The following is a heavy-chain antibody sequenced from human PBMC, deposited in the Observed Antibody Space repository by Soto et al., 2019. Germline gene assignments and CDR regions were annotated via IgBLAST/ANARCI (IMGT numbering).Heavy chain of an antibody. D-gene: IGHD6-13*01. J-gene: IGHJ5*02. Sequence: ASVKVSCKASGYTFTSYGISWVRQAPGQGLEWMGWISAYNGNTNYAQKLQGRVTMTTDTSTSTAYMELRSLRSDDTAVYYCAKTGLWWAAAAGSWFDPWGQGTLVTVSS. CDR1: GYTFTSYG. CDR2: ISAYNGNT. V-gene: IGHV1-18*01. CDR3: AKTGLWWAAAAGSWFDP.